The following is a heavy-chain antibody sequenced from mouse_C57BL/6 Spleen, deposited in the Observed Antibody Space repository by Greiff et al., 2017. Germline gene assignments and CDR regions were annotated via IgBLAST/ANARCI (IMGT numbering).Heavy chain of an antibody. J-gene: IGHJ2*01. V-gene: IGHV1-55*01. CDR2: IYPGSGST. CDR1: GYTFTSYW. D-gene: IGHD1-1*01. CDR3: ARGSGELDTVVATDYFDY. Sequence: VKLQQPGAELVKPGASVKMSCKASGYTFTSYWITWVKQRPGQGLEWIGDIYPGSGSTNYNEKFKSKATLTVDTSSSTAYMQLSSLTSEDSAVYYCARGSGELDTVVATDYFDYWGQGTTLTVSS.